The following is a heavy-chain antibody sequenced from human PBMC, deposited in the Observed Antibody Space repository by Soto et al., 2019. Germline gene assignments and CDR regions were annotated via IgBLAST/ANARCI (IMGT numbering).Heavy chain of an antibody. V-gene: IGHV1-69*13. CDR2: IIPIFGTA. Sequence: ASVKVSCKASGGTFSSYAISWVRQAPGQGLEWMGGIIPIFGTANYAQKFQGRVTITADESTSTAYMELSSLRSEDTAVYYCARVSYDFWSGYNPSYYYGMDVWGQGTTVTVSS. D-gene: IGHD3-3*01. J-gene: IGHJ6*02. CDR1: GGTFSSYA. CDR3: ARVSYDFWSGYNPSYYYGMDV.